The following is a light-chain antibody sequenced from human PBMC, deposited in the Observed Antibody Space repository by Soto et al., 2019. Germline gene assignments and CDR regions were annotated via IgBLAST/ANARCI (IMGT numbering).Light chain of an antibody. V-gene: IGKV1-27*01. Sequence: DIQMTQSPSSLSAYLGDRVTITCRASQGISNYLAWYQQKPGRLPKLLLFGASTLQSGVPARFSGSGSGTLFTLTINGLLPEDVATYYCQKYDRAPFTFGLGTKVDFK. CDR2: GAS. CDR1: QGISNY. CDR3: QKYDRAPFT. J-gene: IGKJ3*01.